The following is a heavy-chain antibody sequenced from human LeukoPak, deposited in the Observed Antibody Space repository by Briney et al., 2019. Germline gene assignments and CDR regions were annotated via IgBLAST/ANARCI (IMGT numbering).Heavy chain of an antibody. Sequence: GGSLRLSCAASGFTFSRSWMSWVRQAPGKGLEWVANIKEDGSQRNYVDSVKGRFTISRDNAMNSVFLQMISLRAEDTAVYYCARGRGYNSFDYWGQGTLVTVSS. CDR1: GFTFSRSW. CDR3: ARGRGYNSFDY. J-gene: IGHJ4*02. D-gene: IGHD6-13*01. CDR2: IKEDGSQR. V-gene: IGHV3-7*01.